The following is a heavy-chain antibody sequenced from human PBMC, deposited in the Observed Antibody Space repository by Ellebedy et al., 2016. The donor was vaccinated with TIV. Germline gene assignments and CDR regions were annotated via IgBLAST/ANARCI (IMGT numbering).Heavy chain of an antibody. CDR3: ARGWSTPDS. J-gene: IGHJ4*02. Sequence: GESLKISCVASGFTFSNYNMNWVRQSPGKGLEWVSSIRSTGSDKYYAESVKGRFTISRENAQNTLFLQMNSLRVEDTAVYYCARGWSTPDSWGQGTLGIVSS. CDR2: IRSTGSDK. D-gene: IGHD2-15*01. V-gene: IGHV3-21*06. CDR1: GFTFSNYN.